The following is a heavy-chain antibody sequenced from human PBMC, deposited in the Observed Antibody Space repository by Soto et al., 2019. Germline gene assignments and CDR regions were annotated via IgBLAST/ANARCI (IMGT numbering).Heavy chain of an antibody. D-gene: IGHD2-21*01. CDR3: AREVVGTSSQPIDY. CDR1: GYTFTSHD. J-gene: IGHJ4*02. CDR2: MTPSSGAS. Sequence: QVQLVQSGAEVKKPGASVKVSCKTSGYTFTSHDIDWVRQAAGQGLEWMGWMTPSSGASGSAEKFKGRITMTRDTSINTAYMELRSLTSEDTAIYYCAREVVGTSSQPIDYWGQGSLVTVSS. V-gene: IGHV1-8*01.